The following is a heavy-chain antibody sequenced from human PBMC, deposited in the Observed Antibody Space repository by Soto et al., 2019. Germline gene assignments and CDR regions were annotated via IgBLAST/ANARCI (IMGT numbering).Heavy chain of an antibody. J-gene: IGHJ3*02. D-gene: IGHD2-21*01. Sequence: PSQTLSLTCAISGDSVSSNSSAWNWIRQSPSRGLEWLGRTYYRSKWYNDYAVSVKSRITINPDTSKNQFSLQLNSVTPEDTAVYYCARWLQHIVVVIADDAFDIWGQGTMVTVSS. V-gene: IGHV6-1*01. CDR2: TYYRSKWYN. CDR3: ARWLQHIVVVIADDAFDI. CDR1: GDSVSSNSSA.